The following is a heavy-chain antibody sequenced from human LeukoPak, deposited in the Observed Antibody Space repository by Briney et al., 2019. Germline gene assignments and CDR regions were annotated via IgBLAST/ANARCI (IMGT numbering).Heavy chain of an antibody. D-gene: IGHD1-26*01. J-gene: IGHJ4*02. CDR1: GLTFSSYG. Sequence: GGSLRLSCAASGLTFSSYGMSWVSQAPGKWLEWVSGISGSGGSTYYADSVKGRFTISRDNTKNTPYLQMNSLRAEDTAVYYCAKIIVGATRGIGYWGQGTLVTVSS. V-gene: IGHV3-23*01. CDR3: AKIIVGATRGIGY. CDR2: ISGSGGST.